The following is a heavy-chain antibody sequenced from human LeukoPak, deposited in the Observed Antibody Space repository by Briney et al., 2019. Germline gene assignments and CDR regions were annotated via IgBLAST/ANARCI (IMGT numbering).Heavy chain of an antibody. J-gene: IGHJ6*03. CDR1: GGSFSGYY. CDR3: ARGRQDVTMIVVVMTAVSYYLDV. CDR2: MNPSGST. D-gene: IGHD3-22*01. Sequence: SETLSLTCAVYGGSFSGYYWTWIRQTPGKGLEWIGEMNPSGSTNYNPSLKSRVTISVDTSKNQFSLKLSSVTAADTAVYYCARGRQDVTMIVVVMTAVSYYLDVWGKGTTVTVSS. V-gene: IGHV4-34*01.